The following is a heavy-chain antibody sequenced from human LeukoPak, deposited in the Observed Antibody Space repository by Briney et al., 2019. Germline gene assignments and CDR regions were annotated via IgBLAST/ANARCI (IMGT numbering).Heavy chain of an antibody. CDR1: GFTFSNYA. V-gene: IGHV3-23*01. J-gene: IGHJ1*01. CDR2: ISASSYST. CDR3: ARGEARQWLAYFQH. Sequence: GGSLRLSCAASGFTFSNYAMSWVRQAPGKGLEWVAVISASSYSTSYADSVKGRFTISRDNSKNTLYLQMNSLRAENTAVYYCARGEARQWLAYFQHWGQGTLVTVSS. D-gene: IGHD6-19*01.